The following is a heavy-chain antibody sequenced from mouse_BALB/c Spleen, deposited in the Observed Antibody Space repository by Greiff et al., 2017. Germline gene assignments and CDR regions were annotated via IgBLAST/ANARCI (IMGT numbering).Heavy chain of an antibody. J-gene: IGHJ1*01. D-gene: IGHD2-3*01. CDR3: ARVDGSWYFDV. CDR1: GYSITSDYA. CDR2: ISYSGST. V-gene: IGHV3-2*02. Sequence: EVKLQESGPGLVKPSPSLSLTCTVTGYSITSDYAWNWIRQFPGNKLEWMGYISYSGSTSYNPSLKSRISITRDTSKNQFFLQLNSVTTEDTATYYCARVDGSWYFDVWGAGTTVTVSS.